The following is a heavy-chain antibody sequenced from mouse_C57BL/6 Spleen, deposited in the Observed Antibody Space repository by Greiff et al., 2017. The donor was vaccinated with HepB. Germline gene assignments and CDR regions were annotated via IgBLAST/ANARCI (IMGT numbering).Heavy chain of an antibody. D-gene: IGHD2-5*01. V-gene: IGHV1-26*01. Sequence: VQLQQSGPELVKPGASVKISCKASGYTFTDYYMNWVKQSHGKSLEWIGDINPNNGGTSYNQKFKGKATLTVDKSSSTAYMELRSLTSEDSAVYYCARFTIGYSNYGAMDYWGQGTSVTVSS. CDR1: GYTFTDYY. CDR3: ARFTIGYSNYGAMDY. J-gene: IGHJ4*01. CDR2: INPNNGGT.